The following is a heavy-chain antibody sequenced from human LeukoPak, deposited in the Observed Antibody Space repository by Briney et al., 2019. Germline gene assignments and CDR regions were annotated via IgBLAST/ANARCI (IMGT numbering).Heavy chain of an antibody. CDR1: GGSISSYY. V-gene: IGHV4-59*01. CDR2: IYYSGST. D-gene: IGHD2-15*01. CDR3: TRGAGWLDY. J-gene: IGHJ4*02. Sequence: SETLSLTCTVSGGSISSYYWSWIRQPPGKGLEWIGYIYYSGSTNYNPSLKSRVTTSVDTSKEQFSLKVNSVTAADTAVYYCTRGAGWLDYWGQGILVTVSS.